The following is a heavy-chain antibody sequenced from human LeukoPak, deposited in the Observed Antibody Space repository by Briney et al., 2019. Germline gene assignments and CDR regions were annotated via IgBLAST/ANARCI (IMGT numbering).Heavy chain of an antibody. CDR2: INPSGGST. D-gene: IGHD2-15*01. CDR3: ARDRVNAGSGLDY. Sequence: ASVKVSCKASGYTFTRYYMHWVRQAPGQGLEWMGIINPSGGSTSYAQKFQGRASMTRDTSTSTVYMELTSLRSEDTAVYYCARDRVNAGSGLDYWGQGTLVTVSS. J-gene: IGHJ4*02. CDR1: GYTFTRYY. V-gene: IGHV1-46*01.